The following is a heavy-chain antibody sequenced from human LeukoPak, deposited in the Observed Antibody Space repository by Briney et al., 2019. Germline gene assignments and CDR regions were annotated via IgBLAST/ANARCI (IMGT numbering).Heavy chain of an antibody. V-gene: IGHV4-39*01. CDR1: DGSISSSSYY. J-gene: IGHJ4*02. Sequence: SETLSLTCTVSDGSISSSSYYWGWIRQPPGKGLEWIGSIYYSGSTYYNPSLKSRVTISVDTSKNQFSLKLSSVTAADTAVYYCARRENGWYGGVAQDYWGQGTLVTVSS. CDR3: ARRENGWYGGVAQDY. D-gene: IGHD6-19*01. CDR2: IYYSGST.